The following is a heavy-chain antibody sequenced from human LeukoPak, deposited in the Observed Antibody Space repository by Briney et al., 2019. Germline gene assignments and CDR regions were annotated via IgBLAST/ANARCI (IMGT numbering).Heavy chain of an antibody. CDR3: AREDSYGPNFDY. J-gene: IGHJ4*02. CDR1: GFTFSSYA. D-gene: IGHD5-18*01. Sequence: GGSLRLSCAASGFTFSSYAMHWVRQAPGEGLEYVSAISSNGGSTYYANSVKGRFTISRDNSKNTLYLQMGSLRAEDMAVYYCAREDSYGPNFDYWGQGTLVTVSS. V-gene: IGHV3-64*01. CDR2: ISSNGGST.